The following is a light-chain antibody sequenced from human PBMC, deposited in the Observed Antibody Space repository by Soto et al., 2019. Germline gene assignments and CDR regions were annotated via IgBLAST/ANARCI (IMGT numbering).Light chain of an antibody. Sequence: DIQMTQSPSSLSASVGDRVTITCRASQSISSYLNWYQQKPGKAPKLLIYAASSLQSGVPSRFSGSGSGKDFTLTISSLQPEDFATYYCQQSYSTPLSTFGQGTKLEIK. CDR1: QSISSY. CDR3: QQSYSTPLST. V-gene: IGKV1-39*01. J-gene: IGKJ2*01. CDR2: AAS.